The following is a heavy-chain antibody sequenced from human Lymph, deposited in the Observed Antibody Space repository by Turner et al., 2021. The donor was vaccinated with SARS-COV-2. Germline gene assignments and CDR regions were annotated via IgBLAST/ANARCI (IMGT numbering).Heavy chain of an antibody. CDR2: ISYDGSNK. V-gene: IGHV3-30-3*01. CDR3: ARPKSGSYWSHFDY. CDR1: GFTFSTYA. D-gene: IGHD1-26*01. Sequence: QVQLVESGGGVVKLGRSLRPSCAPSGFTFSTYAMYWVRQAPGKGLEWVAVISYDGSNKYYADSVKGRFTISRDNSKNTLFLQVNSLRAEDTAVYYCARPKSGSYWSHFDYWGQGTLVTVSS. J-gene: IGHJ4*02.